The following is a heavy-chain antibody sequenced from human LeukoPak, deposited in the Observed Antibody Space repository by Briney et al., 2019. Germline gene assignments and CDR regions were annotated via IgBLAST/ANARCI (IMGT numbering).Heavy chain of an antibody. CDR1: GFTFSDCA. CDR2: ISTDGGGT. V-gene: IGHV3-64*01. J-gene: IGHJ4*02. D-gene: IGHD3-10*01. CDR3: ARYGSGSYYHY. Sequence: GGSLRLSCAASGFTFSDCAMHWVRQAPGKGLEYVSAISTDGGGTYYVNSEKGRFTISRDNSKNTLYLQMGSLRAEDMAVYYCARYGSGSYYHYWGQGTLVTVSS.